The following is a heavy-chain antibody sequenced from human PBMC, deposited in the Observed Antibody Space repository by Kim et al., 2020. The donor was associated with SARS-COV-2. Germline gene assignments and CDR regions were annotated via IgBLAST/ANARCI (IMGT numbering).Heavy chain of an antibody. J-gene: IGHJ4*02. Sequence: GGSLRLSCSASGFTFRNYHMLWVRQAPGKGLEYVSGVTNEGGRTDYADSVKGRFTISRDNSENTLYLQMSSLRPEDTAVYYCIPSPRLGRGFAYWGQGTLVTVSS. V-gene: IGHV3-64D*06. CDR1: GFTFRNYH. CDR2: VTNEGGRT. D-gene: IGHD2-2*01. CDR3: IPSPRLGRGFAY.